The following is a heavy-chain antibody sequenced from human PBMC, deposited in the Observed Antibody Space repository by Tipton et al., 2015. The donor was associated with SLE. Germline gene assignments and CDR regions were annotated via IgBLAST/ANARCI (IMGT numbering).Heavy chain of an antibody. D-gene: IGHD3-3*01. CDR1: GGSMSGHY. Sequence: TLSLTCTVSGGSMSGHYWTWIRQPPGKGLEWIGYIYYKGSTDYKSSLKSRLTISIDTSKNQVSLKLTSVTAADTAVYYCARAPLFGVVTVRGPFDYWGQGTLVTVSS. V-gene: IGHV4-59*11. CDR3: ARAPLFGVVTVRGPFDY. J-gene: IGHJ4*02. CDR2: IYYKGST.